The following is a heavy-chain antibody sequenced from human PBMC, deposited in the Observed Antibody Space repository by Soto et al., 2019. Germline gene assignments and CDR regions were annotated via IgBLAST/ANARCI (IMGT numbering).Heavy chain of an antibody. J-gene: IGHJ4*02. CDR2: ISYNSDSI. CDR1: GFTFDDYA. CDR3: AKYRGGYYAY. D-gene: IGHD3-3*01. Sequence: EVQLVESGGGLEQPGRSLRLSCAASGFTFDDYAMHWVRQAPGKGLEWVSGISYNSDSIGYADSVKGRFTISRDNAKNSLYLQMNGLRAEDTALYYCAKYRGGYYAYGGQGTLLTVSS. V-gene: IGHV3-9*01.